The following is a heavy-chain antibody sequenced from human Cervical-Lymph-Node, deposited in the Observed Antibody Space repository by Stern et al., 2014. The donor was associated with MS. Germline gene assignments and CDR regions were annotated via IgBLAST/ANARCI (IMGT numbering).Heavy chain of an antibody. CDR1: GFTFSSYS. CDR2: ISSSSSYI. J-gene: IGHJ4*02. Sequence: EVQLLESGGGLVKPGGSLRLSCAASGFTFSSYSMNWVRQAPGKGLEWVSSISSSSSYIYYADSVKGRFTISRDNAKNSLYLQMNSLRAEDTAVYYCARDSRTNSYGSYFDYWGQGTLVTVSS. CDR3: ARDSRTNSYGSYFDY. V-gene: IGHV3-21*01. D-gene: IGHD5-18*01.